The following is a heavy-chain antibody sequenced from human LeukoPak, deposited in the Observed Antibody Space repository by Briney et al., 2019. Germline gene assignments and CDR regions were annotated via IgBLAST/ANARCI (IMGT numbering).Heavy chain of an antibody. J-gene: IGHJ4*02. Sequence: SQTLSLTCAISGDSVSSDSAAWSWIRQSPSRGLQWLGRTYYRSKWNNDYAVSVKSRITINPDTSKNQFSLQLNFVTPEDTAVYYCARGVHSYYFDYWGQGTLVTVSS. CDR3: ARGVHSYYFDY. CDR2: TYYRSKWNN. V-gene: IGHV6-1*01. CDR1: GDSVSSDSAA. D-gene: IGHD2-15*01.